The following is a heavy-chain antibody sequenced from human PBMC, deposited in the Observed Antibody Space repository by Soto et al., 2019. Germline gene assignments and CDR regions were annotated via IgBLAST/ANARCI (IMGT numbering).Heavy chain of an antibody. Sequence: GGSLRLSCAASGFTFSNAWMSWVRQAPGKGLEWVGRIKSKTDGGTTDYAAPVKGRFTISRDDSKNTLYLQMNSLKTEDTAVYYCTTDYYGSGSYPHDYWGQGTLVTVSS. CDR3: TTDYYGSGSYPHDY. V-gene: IGHV3-15*01. CDR1: GFTFSNAW. CDR2: IKSKTDGGTT. D-gene: IGHD3-10*01. J-gene: IGHJ4*02.